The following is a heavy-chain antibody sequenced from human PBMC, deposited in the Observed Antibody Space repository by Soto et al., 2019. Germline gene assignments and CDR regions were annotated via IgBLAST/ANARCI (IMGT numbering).Heavy chain of an antibody. D-gene: IGHD2-2*01. CDR3: ARGDCSSTSCYYYYMDV. Sequence: RASVKVSCKASGYTFTSYDINWVRQATGQGLEWMGWMNPNSGNTGYAQKFQGRVTMTRNTSISTAYMELSSLRSEDTAVYYCARGDCSSTSCYYYYMDVWGKGTKVTVSS. CDR2: MNPNSGNT. V-gene: IGHV1-8*01. CDR1: GYTFTSYD. J-gene: IGHJ6*03.